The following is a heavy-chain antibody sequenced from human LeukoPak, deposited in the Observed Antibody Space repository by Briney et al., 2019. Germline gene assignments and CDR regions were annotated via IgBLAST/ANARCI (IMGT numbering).Heavy chain of an antibody. CDR1: GYTFTSYG. J-gene: IGHJ4*02. CDR3: ARDRGSSGYWYYFDY. Sequence: ASVKVSCKASGYTFTSYGISWVRQAPGQGLEWMGWISVYNGNTNYAQNLQGRVTMTTDTSTSTAYMELRSLRSDDTAVYYCARDRGSSGYWYYFDYWGQGTLVTVSS. V-gene: IGHV1-18*01. CDR2: ISVYNGNT. D-gene: IGHD3-22*01.